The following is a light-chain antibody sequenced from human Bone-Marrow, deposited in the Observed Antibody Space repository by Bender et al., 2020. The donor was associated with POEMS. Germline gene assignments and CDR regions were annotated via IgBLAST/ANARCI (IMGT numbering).Light chain of an antibody. CDR3: CSYASGSTLV. J-gene: IGLJ2*01. V-gene: IGLV2-23*01. CDR2: EDN. Sequence: QSALSQPASVSGSPGQSITISCTGTSSDVGNSGLVSWYQQHPGKPPKAIIYEDNRRSSGVSDRFSGSKSGNTASLTISGLRAEDEAEYHCCSYASGSTLVFGGGTQVTVL. CDR1: SSDVGNSGL.